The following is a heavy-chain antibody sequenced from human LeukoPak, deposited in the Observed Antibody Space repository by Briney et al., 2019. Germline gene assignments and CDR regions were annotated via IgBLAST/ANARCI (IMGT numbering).Heavy chain of an antibody. D-gene: IGHD5-24*01. CDR3: ARVLKDGYNNGNFQH. V-gene: IGHV1-2*02. CDR2: INPNSSAT. Sequence: ASVKVSCKASGYTFTGYYVHWVRQVPGQGLEWMGWINPNSSATNFPQKFQGRVTLTRDTSITTAYMELSRLRSDDTAVYYCARVLKDGYNNGNFQHWGQGTLVTVSS. J-gene: IGHJ1*01. CDR1: GYTFTGYY.